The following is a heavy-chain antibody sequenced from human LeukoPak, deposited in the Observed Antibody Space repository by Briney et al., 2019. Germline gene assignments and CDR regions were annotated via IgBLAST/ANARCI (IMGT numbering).Heavy chain of an antibody. J-gene: IGHJ6*03. CDR2: INHSGST. CDR3: ARGKIGGNSWYYYYYMDV. Sequence: SETLPLTCAVYGGSFSGYYWSWIRQPPGKGLEWIGEINHSGSTNYNPSLKSRVTISVDTSKNQFSLKLSSVTAADTAVYYCARGKIGGNSWYYYYYMDVWGKGTTVTISS. CDR1: GGSFSGYY. V-gene: IGHV4-34*01. D-gene: IGHD4-23*01.